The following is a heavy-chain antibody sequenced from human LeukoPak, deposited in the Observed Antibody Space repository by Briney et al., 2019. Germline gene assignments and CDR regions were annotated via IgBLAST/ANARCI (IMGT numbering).Heavy chain of an antibody. J-gene: IGHJ4*02. Sequence: SGPTLVKPTQTLTLTCTFSGFSFSTSGVGVGWIRQPPGKALEWLALIFWDDNKRYSPSLKSRLTITKDTPKKQVVLTMTNMDPVDTATYYCAHSAEITTIFAFDYWGQGSLVTVSS. CDR2: IFWDDNK. CDR3: AHSAEITTIFAFDY. CDR1: GFSFSTSGVG. D-gene: IGHD5-24*01. V-gene: IGHV2-5*02.